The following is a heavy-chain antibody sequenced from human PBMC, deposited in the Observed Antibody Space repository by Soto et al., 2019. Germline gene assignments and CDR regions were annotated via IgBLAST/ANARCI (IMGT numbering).Heavy chain of an antibody. D-gene: IGHD4-17*01. CDR1: GYTLTELS. V-gene: IGHV1-24*01. Sequence: ASVKVSCRVSGYTLTELSVHWVRQAPGKGLEWMGGFDPEDGETIYAQKFQGRVTMTENTSTDTAYMELSSLRSEDTAVYYCATGLTTVTTGVYYYYYMDVWGKGTTVTVSS. CDR3: ATGLTTVTTGVYYYYYMDV. J-gene: IGHJ6*03. CDR2: FDPEDGET.